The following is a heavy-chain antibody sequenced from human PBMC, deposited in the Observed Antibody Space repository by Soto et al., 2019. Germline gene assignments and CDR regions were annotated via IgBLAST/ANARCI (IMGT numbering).Heavy chain of an antibody. CDR3: ARGQGAAIGDYYYHGMDV. J-gene: IGHJ6*02. CDR2: IRSRANNFAT. V-gene: IGHV3-73*01. CDR1: GFIFSGSA. D-gene: IGHD2-2*02. Sequence: VSLRLSCAASGFIFSGSAIHWVRQASGKGLEWVGRIRSRANNFATSSAASVRGRFTFSRDDSKNTAYLQMNTLKPEDTAVYYCARGQGAAIGDYYYHGMDVWGQGTKVTLSS.